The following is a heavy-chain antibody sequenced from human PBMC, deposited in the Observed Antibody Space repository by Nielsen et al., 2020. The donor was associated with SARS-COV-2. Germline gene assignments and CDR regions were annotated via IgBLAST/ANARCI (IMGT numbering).Heavy chain of an antibody. Sequence: GESLKISCSASGFTFSSYAMHWVRQAPGKGLEYVSAISSNGGSTYYADSVKGRFTISRDNAKNSLYLQMNSLRAEDTALYHCARARSSGWYSSGFLNYWGQGTLVTVSS. CDR3: ARARSSGWYSSGFLNY. V-gene: IGHV3-64*04. CDR2: ISSNGGST. CDR1: GFTFSSYA. D-gene: IGHD6-19*01. J-gene: IGHJ4*02.